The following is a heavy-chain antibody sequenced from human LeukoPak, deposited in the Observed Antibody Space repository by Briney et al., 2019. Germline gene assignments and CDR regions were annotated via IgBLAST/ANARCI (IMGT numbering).Heavy chain of an antibody. V-gene: IGHV4-61*01. D-gene: IGHD3-22*01. Sequence: PSETLSLTCTVSGDSVSSGNYYLSWIRQPPGKGLDWITYMSPSGTTKYNPSLKSRVTTSVDTSRTQFSLRPSSVTAADTAVYYCARGQDDRSGTFDYWGQGILVTVSS. CDR1: GDSVSSGNYY. J-gene: IGHJ4*02. CDR2: MSPSGTT. CDR3: ARGQDDRSGTFDY.